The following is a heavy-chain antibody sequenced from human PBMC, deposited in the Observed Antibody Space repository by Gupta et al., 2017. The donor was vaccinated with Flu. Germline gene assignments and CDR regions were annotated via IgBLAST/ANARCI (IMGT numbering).Heavy chain of an antibody. D-gene: IGHD7-27*01. CDR1: SISSGTYF. J-gene: IGHJ4*02. Sequence: SISSGTYFWAWISKTPRKGLEWIGNIFYRGSTKYNPSLRSRLTMSIDTSTNQFSLRVTSMTAPDTAVYYCARSVTGDYFDNWGQGSLVTVSS. CDR2: IFYRGST. V-gene: IGHV4-39*01. CDR3: ARSVTGDYFDN.